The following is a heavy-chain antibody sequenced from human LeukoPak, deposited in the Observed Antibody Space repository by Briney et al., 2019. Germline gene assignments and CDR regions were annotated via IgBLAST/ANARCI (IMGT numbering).Heavy chain of an antibody. V-gene: IGHV3-7*01. D-gene: IGHD3-9*01. J-gene: IGHJ6*03. CDR2: IKQDGGET. CDR3: ARDQGGRDVSTAYYYYPYIDV. Sequence: PGGSLRLSCAASGFIFKNYWMNWVRQAPGKGLEWVAKIKQDGGETYYIDSVKGRFTISRDNAKNSLNLQLNSLRADDTAVYYCARDQGGRDVSTAYYYYPYIDVWGIGTTVIVSS. CDR1: GFIFKNYW.